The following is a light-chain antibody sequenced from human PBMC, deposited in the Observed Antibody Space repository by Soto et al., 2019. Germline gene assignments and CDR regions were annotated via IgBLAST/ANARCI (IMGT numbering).Light chain of an antibody. CDR2: DVS. CDR3: QQYNSYWT. J-gene: IGKJ1*01. V-gene: IGKV1-5*01. Sequence: EIQMTPEPSTLSASVGDSVPITCRASQSISSWLAWYQQKPGKAPKLLIYDVSSLESGVPSRFSGSGSGTEFTLTISSLQPDDFATYYCQQYNSYWTFGQRTKVDI. CDR1: QSISSW.